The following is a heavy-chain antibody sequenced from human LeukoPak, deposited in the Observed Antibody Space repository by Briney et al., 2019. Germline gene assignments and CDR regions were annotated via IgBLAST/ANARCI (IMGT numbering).Heavy chain of an antibody. J-gene: IGHJ4*02. CDR1: GFTFSTSW. D-gene: IGHD3-16*01. CDR3: ARDGGWGYYDL. CDR2: IDKHGNGK. Sequence: GSLRLSCVASGFTFSTSWVTWVRQAPGKGLEWVANIDKHGNGKYYVDSVKGRFAISRDYANNSVFLQMNSLRAEDTSVYYCARDGGWGYYDLWGQGTPVTVSS. V-gene: IGHV3-7*01.